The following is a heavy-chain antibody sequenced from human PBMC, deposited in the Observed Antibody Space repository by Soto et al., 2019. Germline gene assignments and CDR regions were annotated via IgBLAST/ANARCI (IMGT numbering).Heavy chain of an antibody. V-gene: IGHV4-4*02. CDR1: GGSIISSNW. D-gene: IGHD3-9*01. CDR2: IYHSGST. CDR3: ARRDWSGSTSHFYFDY. Sequence: SETLSLTCAVSGGSIISSNWWNWVRQPPGKGLEWIGEIYHSGSTYYKPSLKSRVAMSVDTSKNQFSLKLTSATAAATAVYYCARRDWSGSTSHFYFDYWGQGVLVTVSS. J-gene: IGHJ4*02.